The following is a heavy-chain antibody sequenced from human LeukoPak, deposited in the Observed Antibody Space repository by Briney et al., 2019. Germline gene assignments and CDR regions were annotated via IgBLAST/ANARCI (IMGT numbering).Heavy chain of an antibody. J-gene: IGHJ6*04. D-gene: IGHD3-10*02. V-gene: IGHV3-23*01. CDR3: AELGITMIGGV. CDR1: GFTFSTYG. Sequence: GGSLRLSCVASGFTFSTYGMSWVRQAPGKGLEWVSAISGSGGSTYYADSVKGRFTISRDNSKNTLYLQMNSLRAEGTAVYYCAELGITMIGGVWGKGTTVTISS. CDR2: ISGSGGST.